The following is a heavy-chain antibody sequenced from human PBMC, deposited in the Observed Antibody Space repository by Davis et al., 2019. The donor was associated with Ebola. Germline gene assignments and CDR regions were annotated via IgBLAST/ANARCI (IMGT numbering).Heavy chain of an antibody. V-gene: IGHV1-3*01. CDR3: ARAQFPTTSDH. D-gene: IGHD1-1*01. CDR1: GYTFTSYA. J-gene: IGHJ4*02. Sequence: AASVKVSCKASGYTFTSYAMHWVRQAPGQRLEWMGWINAGNGNTKYSQKFQGRVILTTDTSTSTAYMELRSLRSDDTAVFYCARAQFPTTSDHWGQGTLVTVSS. CDR2: INAGNGNT.